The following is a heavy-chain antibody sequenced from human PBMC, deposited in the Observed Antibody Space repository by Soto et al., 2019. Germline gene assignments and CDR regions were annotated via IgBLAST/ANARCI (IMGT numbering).Heavy chain of an antibody. D-gene: IGHD3-16*01. CDR3: ARDTWGLDY. CDR2: IWYDGSKK. CDR1: GFSFRSYG. V-gene: IGHV3-33*01. Sequence: QAGGSLRLSCTASGFSFRSYGMHWVRQAPGKGLEWVAVIWYDGSKKYYGDSVKGRFTISRDDSKSTVYLHMNSLRAEDTAVYYCARDTWGLDYWGQGTQVTVS. J-gene: IGHJ4*02.